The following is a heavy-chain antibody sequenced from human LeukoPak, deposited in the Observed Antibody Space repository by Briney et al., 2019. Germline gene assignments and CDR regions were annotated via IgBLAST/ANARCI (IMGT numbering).Heavy chain of an antibody. J-gene: IGHJ3*02. Sequence: PGGSLRLSCAASGFTFSNYNMNWVRQAPGKGLEWVSYISSRGSYTYYADSVKGRFTISRDNAKNSLYLQMNSLRVEDTAVYYCARIDAFDIWGQGTMVTVSS. CDR2: ISSRGSYT. CDR3: ARIDAFDI. V-gene: IGHV3-21*06. CDR1: GFTFSNYN.